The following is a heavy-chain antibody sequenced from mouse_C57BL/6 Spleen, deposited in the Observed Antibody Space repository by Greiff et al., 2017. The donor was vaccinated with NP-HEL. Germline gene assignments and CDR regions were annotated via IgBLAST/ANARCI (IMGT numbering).Heavy chain of an antibody. D-gene: IGHD1-1*01. Sequence: VKLQQSGAELVRPGASVTLSCKASGFTFTDYEMHWVKQTPVHGLEWIGAIDPETGGTAYNQKFKGKAILTADKSSSTAYMELLSLTSEDSAVYYCTRSYYYGSSSWFAYWGQGTLVTVSS. CDR1: GFTFTDYE. J-gene: IGHJ3*01. V-gene: IGHV1-15*01. CDR3: TRSYYYGSSSWFAY. CDR2: IDPETGGT.